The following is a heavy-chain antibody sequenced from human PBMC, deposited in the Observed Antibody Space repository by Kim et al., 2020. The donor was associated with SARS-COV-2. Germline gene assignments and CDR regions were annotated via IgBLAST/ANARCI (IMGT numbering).Heavy chain of an antibody. Sequence: SETLSLTCTVSGGSISSGGYYWSWIRQHPGKGLEWIGYIYYSGSTYYNPSLKSRVTITVDTSKNQFSLKLSSVTAADTAVYYCARGKRKTLAYCGGDCPGEGAFDIWGQGTMVTVSS. D-gene: IGHD2-21*02. J-gene: IGHJ3*02. CDR1: GGSISSGGYY. CDR2: IYYSGST. CDR3: ARGKRKTLAYCGGDCPGEGAFDI. V-gene: IGHV4-31*03.